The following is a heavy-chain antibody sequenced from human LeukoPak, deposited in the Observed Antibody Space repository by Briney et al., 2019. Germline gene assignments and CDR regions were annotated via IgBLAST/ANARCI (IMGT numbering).Heavy chain of an antibody. CDR1: GGSISSHY. V-gene: IGHV4-59*08. Sequence: SETLSLTCTVSGGSISSHYWSWIRQPPGKGLECIAYTHSSGDTNYNASLKSRVTISVDTSKNQFSLKLTSVTAADTAVYYCARHDNWNHGTDWFDPWGQGTLVTVSS. CDR3: ARHDNWNHGTDWFDP. D-gene: IGHD1-14*01. CDR2: THSSGDT. J-gene: IGHJ5*02.